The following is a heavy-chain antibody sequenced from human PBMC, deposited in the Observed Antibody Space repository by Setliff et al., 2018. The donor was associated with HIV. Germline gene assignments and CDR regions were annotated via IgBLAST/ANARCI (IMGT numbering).Heavy chain of an antibody. J-gene: IGHJ5*02. D-gene: IGHD2-15*01. CDR2: IYYNGIT. CDR1: GGSISSHY. V-gene: IGHV4-59*11. Sequence: PSETLSLTCTVSGGSISSHYWSWIRQPSGKGLEWIGSIYYNGITNYNPSLKSRVTVSVDTSKNQFSLKLSSVTAADTAVYYCARDRICSGGSCYVGWFDPWGQGTLVTVSS. CDR3: ARDRICSGGSCYVGWFDP.